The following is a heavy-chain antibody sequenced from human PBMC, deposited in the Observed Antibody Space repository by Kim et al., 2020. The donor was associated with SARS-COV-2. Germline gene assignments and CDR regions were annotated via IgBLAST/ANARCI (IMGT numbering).Heavy chain of an antibody. J-gene: IGHJ4*02. CDR2: ISYDGSNK. V-gene: IGHV3-30*18. D-gene: IGHD6-19*01. CDR1: GFTFSSYG. CDR3: AKDLVAVAGSNY. Sequence: GGSLRLSCAASGFTFSSYGMHWVRQAPGKGLEWVAVISYDGSNKYYADSVKGRFTISRDNSKNTLYLQMNSLRAEDTAVYYCAKDLVAVAGSNYWGQGTL.